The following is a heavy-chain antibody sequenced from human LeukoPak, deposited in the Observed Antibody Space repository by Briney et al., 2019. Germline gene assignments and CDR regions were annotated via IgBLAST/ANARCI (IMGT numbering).Heavy chain of an antibody. CDR3: ARGPARYYERSGLDY. J-gene: IGHJ4*02. V-gene: IGHV3-48*03. Sequence: PGGSLRLSCAASGFTFSSYEMNWIRQAPGKGLEWVSYISSSGSTIYYADSVKGRFTISRDNAKNSLYLQMNSLRAEDTAVYYCARGPARYYERSGLDYWGQGTLVTVSS. D-gene: IGHD3-22*01. CDR2: ISSSGSTI. CDR1: GFTFSSYE.